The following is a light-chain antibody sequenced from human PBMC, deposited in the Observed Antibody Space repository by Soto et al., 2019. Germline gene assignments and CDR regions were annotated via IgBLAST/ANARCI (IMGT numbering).Light chain of an antibody. CDR3: TSFTSSSTWV. V-gene: IGLV2-14*01. CDR1: SSDVGGYNY. J-gene: IGLJ3*02. Sequence: QSVLTQPASVSGSPGQSITISCTGTSSDVGGYNYVSWYQQHPGKAPKLMIYEVSNRPSGVSNRFSGSKSGYTASLTISELQAEDEADYYCTSFTSSSTWVFGGGTKVTVL. CDR2: EVS.